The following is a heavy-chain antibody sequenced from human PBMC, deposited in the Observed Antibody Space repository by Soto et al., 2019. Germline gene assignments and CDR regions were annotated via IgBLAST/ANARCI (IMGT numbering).Heavy chain of an antibody. V-gene: IGHV3-7*03. CDR1: GFAITNYW. Sequence: GGPRRLSGSSSGFAITNYWVSWVRQDPGKGLEWVANIKQDGSEKYYVDSVKGRFTISRDNAKNSLFLQMNSLRAEDTALYYCTRDPYGGSRYYFDSWGQGTLGTV. CDR2: IKQDGSEK. J-gene: IGHJ4*02. D-gene: IGHD1-26*01. CDR3: TRDPYGGSRYYFDS.